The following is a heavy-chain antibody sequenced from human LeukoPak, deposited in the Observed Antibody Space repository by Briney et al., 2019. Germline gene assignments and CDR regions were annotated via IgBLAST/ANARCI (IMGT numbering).Heavy chain of an antibody. Sequence: PSHTLSLTCAVSGGSITSGSYYWDWTREPARRGPEWIGSIYYSGSTYYTPSLKSRVTIFLDTSKNQFSLKLASVTAADTAVYYCARRRYYDSTGYLDWGQGTLVTVSS. V-gene: IGHV4-39*01. CDR2: IYYSGST. CDR3: ARRRYYDSTGYLD. J-gene: IGHJ1*01. CDR1: GGSITSGSYY. D-gene: IGHD3-22*01.